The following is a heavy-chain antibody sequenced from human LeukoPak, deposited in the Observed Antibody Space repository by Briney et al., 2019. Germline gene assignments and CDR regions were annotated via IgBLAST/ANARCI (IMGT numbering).Heavy chain of an antibody. J-gene: IGHJ4*02. D-gene: IGHD1-7*01. Sequence: GGSLRLSCAASGFTFSSYAMHWVRQAPGKVLEWVAVISYDGSNKYYADSVKGRFTISRDNSKNTLYLQMNSLRAEDTAVYYCARERYNWNYCFDYWGQGTLVTVSS. CDR3: ARERYNWNYCFDY. V-gene: IGHV3-30-3*01. CDR1: GFTFSSYA. CDR2: ISYDGSNK.